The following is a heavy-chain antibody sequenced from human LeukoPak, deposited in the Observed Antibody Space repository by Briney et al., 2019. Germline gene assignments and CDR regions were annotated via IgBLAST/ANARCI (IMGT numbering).Heavy chain of an antibody. J-gene: IGHJ4*02. Sequence: PGESLRLSCAASGFTFSSYSMNWVRQAPGKGLEWVSYISSASGSIYYADSVKGRFTISRDNAKNSLFLQMNSLRAEDTAVYYCARLPAYCSSTSCYYDYWGQGTLVTVSS. CDR2: ISSASGSI. CDR3: ARLPAYCSSTSCYYDY. CDR1: GFTFSSYS. V-gene: IGHV3-48*04. D-gene: IGHD2-2*01.